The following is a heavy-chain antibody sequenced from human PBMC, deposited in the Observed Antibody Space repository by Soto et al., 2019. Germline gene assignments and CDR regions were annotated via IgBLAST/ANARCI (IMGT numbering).Heavy chain of an antibody. D-gene: IGHD3-3*01. CDR3: ARGSAPANDFWSGYPDAFDI. V-gene: IGHV1-18*01. CDR1: GYTFTSYG. CDR2: VSAYNGNT. Sequence: SVKVSCKASGYTFTSYGISWVRQAPGQGLEWMGWVSAYNGNTNYAQKLQGRVTMTTDTSTSTAYMELRSLRSDDTAVYYCARGSAPANDFWSGYPDAFDIWGQGTMVTVSS. J-gene: IGHJ3*02.